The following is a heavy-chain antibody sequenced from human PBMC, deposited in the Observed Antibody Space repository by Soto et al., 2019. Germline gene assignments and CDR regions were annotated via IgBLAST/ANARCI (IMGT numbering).Heavy chain of an antibody. V-gene: IGHV3-13*01. CDR3: ARGGPSHVGMSSSSHYYYGMDV. D-gene: IGHD6-6*01. CDR1: GFTFSSYD. J-gene: IGHJ6*02. CDR2: IGTAGDT. Sequence: VQLVESGGGLVQPGGSLRLSCAASGFTFSSYDMHWVRQATGKGLEWVSAIGTAGDTYYPGSVKGRFTISRENAKNSLYLQMNSLRAGDTAVYYCARGGPSHVGMSSSSHYYYGMDVWGQGTTVTVSS.